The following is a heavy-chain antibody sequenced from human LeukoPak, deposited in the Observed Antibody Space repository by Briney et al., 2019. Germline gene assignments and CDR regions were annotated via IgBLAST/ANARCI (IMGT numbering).Heavy chain of an antibody. CDR3: ARAETMVRGVITSVWFDP. CDR2: ISAYNGNT. J-gene: IGHJ5*02. CDR1: GYTFTSYG. Sequence: ASLKVSCKASGYTFTSYGISWVRQAPGQGLEWMGWISAYNGNTNYAQKLQGRVTMTTDTSTSTAYMELRSLRSDDTAVYYCARAETMVRGVITSVWFDPWGQGTLVTVSS. V-gene: IGHV1-18*04. D-gene: IGHD3-10*01.